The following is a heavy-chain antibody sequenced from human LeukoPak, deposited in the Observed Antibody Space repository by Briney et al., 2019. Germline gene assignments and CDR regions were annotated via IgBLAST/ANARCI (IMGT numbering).Heavy chain of an antibody. CDR1: GNYW. CDR2: INSDGSWT. Sequence: GGSLRLSCAASGNYWIHWVHQAPGKGLVWVSHINSDGSWTSYADSVKGRFTISKDNAKNTVYLQMNNLRAEDTAVYYCVSFYETYWGRGTLVTVSS. D-gene: IGHD2-2*01. CDR3: VSFYETY. V-gene: IGHV3-74*01. J-gene: IGHJ4*02.